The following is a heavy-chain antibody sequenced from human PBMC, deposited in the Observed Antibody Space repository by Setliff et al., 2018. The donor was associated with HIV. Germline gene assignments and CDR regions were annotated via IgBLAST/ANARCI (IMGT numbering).Heavy chain of an antibody. D-gene: IGHD2-15*01. Sequence: SVKVSCKASGGTFNNYAISWLRQAPGQGLVWMGKIIPILGTANYAQRFQGRVTMTADESTSTVYMELNSLRSDDTAVYYCERVYCSISTCDDEYFFDYWGQGTLVTVSS. V-gene: IGHV1-69*11. CDR3: ERVYCSISTCDDEYFFDY. J-gene: IGHJ4*02. CDR2: IIPILGTA. CDR1: GGTFNNYA.